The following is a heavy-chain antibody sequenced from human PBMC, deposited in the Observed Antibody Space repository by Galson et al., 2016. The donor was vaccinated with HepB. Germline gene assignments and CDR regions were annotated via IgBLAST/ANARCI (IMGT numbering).Heavy chain of an antibody. Sequence: LRLSCAASGFTFSSYAMTWVRQAPGKGLEWVSSISDSGRTTHYADSVKGRFTISRDTSKNTLYLQMNSLRAEDTAVYYCAKGRSVAAAVSNWFDPWGQGTLVTVSS. V-gene: IGHV3-23*01. CDR3: AKGRSVAAAVSNWFDP. CDR2: ISDSGRTT. D-gene: IGHD6-13*01. CDR1: GFTFSSYA. J-gene: IGHJ5*02.